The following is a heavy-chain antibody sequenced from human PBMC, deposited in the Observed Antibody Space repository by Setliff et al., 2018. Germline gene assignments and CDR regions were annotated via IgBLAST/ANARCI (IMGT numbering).Heavy chain of an antibody. Sequence: GASVKVSCKASGYTFTSYDINWVRQATGQGLEWMGWMNPNSGNTGYAQKFQGRVTMTRNTSISTAYMELSSLRSEDTAVCCCARGRERDYNFWSGYYTYYYYGMDVWGQGTTVTVS. CDR2: MNPNSGNT. J-gene: IGHJ6*02. D-gene: IGHD3-3*01. CDR3: ARGRERDYNFWSGYYTYYYYGMDV. V-gene: IGHV1-8*02. CDR1: GYTFTSYD.